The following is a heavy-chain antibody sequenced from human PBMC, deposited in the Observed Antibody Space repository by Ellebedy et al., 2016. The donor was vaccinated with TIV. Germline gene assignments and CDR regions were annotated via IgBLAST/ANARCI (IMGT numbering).Heavy chain of an antibody. Sequence: MPSETLSLTCTVSGGSISSYYWTWIRQPPGKGLEWIGYIYHNGNTNYNPSPKSRVTISVDTSKNQFSLKLSSVTAADTAVYYCSRQYNYGTSGYYVDYWGQGTLLTVSS. V-gene: IGHV4-59*08. CDR1: GGSISSYY. CDR3: SRQYNYGTSGYYVDY. D-gene: IGHD3-22*01. CDR2: IYHNGNT. J-gene: IGHJ4*02.